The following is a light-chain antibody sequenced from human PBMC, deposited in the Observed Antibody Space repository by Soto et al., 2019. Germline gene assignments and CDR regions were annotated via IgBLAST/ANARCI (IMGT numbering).Light chain of an antibody. J-gene: IGKJ1*01. V-gene: IGKV1-5*01. CDR2: DAS. Sequence: DIQMTQSPSTLSVSVGDRVTITCRASQSISSWLAWYQQKPGKAPKLLIYDASSLESGVPSRFSGSGSGTEFTLTISSLQPDDFATYYCQQYNSYRTVGQGTKVEIK. CDR3: QQYNSYRT. CDR1: QSISSW.